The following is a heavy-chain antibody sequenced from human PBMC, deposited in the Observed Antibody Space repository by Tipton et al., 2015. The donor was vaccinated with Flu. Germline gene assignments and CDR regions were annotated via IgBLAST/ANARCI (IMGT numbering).Heavy chain of an antibody. J-gene: IGHJ3*02. CDR3: ARDSPLIPGAFDI. CDR2: IYYVGIT. D-gene: IGHD3-16*01. Sequence: GLVKPSQTLSLTCTVSGGSISSYYWSWIRQPPGKGLEYIGYIYYVGITNYNPSLKSRVTISVDTSKNQFSLKLNSVTAADTAVYYCARDSPLIPGAFDIWGQGTMVTVSS. V-gene: IGHV4-59*01. CDR1: GGSISSYY.